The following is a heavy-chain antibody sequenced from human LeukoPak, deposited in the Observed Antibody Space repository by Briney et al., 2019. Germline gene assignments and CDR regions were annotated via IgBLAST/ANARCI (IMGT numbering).Heavy chain of an antibody. CDR2: ISRSGGTT. CDR3: AKRGGTESFYYYYYMDV. Sequence: GGSLRLSCAASGFTFSSYGMTWVRQTPGKGLQWVALISRSGGTTYYADSVKGRFTISRDNSKNTLYLQMTSLRAEDTAEYYCAKRGGTESFYYYYYMDVWGKGTTVTVSS. J-gene: IGHJ6*03. CDR1: GFTFSSYG. D-gene: IGHD2-15*01. V-gene: IGHV3-23*01.